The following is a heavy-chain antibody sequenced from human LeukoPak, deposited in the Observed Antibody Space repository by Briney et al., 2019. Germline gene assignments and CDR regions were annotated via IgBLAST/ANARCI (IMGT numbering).Heavy chain of an antibody. J-gene: IGHJ3*02. V-gene: IGHV1-69*13. D-gene: IGHD1-26*01. CDR2: IIPIFGTA. CDR1: GGTFSSYA. CDR3: ARDRELDYAFDI. Sequence: SVKVSCKASGGTFSSYAIGWVRQAPGQGLEWMGGIIPIFGTANYAQKFQGRVTITADESTSTAYMELSSLRSEDTAVYYCARDRELDYAFDIWGQGTMVTVSS.